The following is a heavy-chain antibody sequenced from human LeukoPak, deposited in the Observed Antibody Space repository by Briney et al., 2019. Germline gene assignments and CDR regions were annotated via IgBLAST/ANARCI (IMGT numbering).Heavy chain of an antibody. Sequence: PGGSLRLSCAASGFTFSSYAMSWVRQAPGKGLEWVSAISGSGGSAYYADSVKGRFTISRDNSKNTLYLQMNSLRAEDTAVYYCAKDGGVGELYLFDYWGQGTLVTVSS. CDR3: AKDGGVGELYLFDY. CDR1: GFTFSSYA. V-gene: IGHV3-23*01. J-gene: IGHJ4*02. D-gene: IGHD3-10*01. CDR2: ISGSGGSA.